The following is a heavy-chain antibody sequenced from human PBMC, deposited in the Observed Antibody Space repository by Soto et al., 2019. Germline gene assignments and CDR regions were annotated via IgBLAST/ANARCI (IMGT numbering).Heavy chain of an antibody. CDR1: GYTFTSYY. V-gene: IGHV1-46*01. Sequence: QVQLVQSGAEVKKPGASVKVSCKASGYTFTSYYMHWVRQAPGQGLEWMEIINPSGGSTSYAQKFQGRVTMTRDTSTSTVYMELSSLRSEDTAVYYCARGFTSSIAALYYFDYWGQGTLVTVSS. CDR3: ARGFTSSIAALYYFDY. J-gene: IGHJ4*02. D-gene: IGHD6-6*01. CDR2: INPSGGST.